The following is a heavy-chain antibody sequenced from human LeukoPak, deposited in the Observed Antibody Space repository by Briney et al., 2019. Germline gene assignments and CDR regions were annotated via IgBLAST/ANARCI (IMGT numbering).Heavy chain of an antibody. CDR2: INPNSGGT. D-gene: IGHD6-13*01. Sequence: GASVKVSCTASGYTYTGYYMHSVRQAPAQGLDWMGWINPNSGGTNYAQKFQGRVTMTRDTSISTAYMELSRLRSDDTAVYYCARLSYSSSWYFDYWGQGTLVTVSS. CDR1: GYTYTGYY. J-gene: IGHJ4*02. V-gene: IGHV1-2*02. CDR3: ARLSYSSSWYFDY.